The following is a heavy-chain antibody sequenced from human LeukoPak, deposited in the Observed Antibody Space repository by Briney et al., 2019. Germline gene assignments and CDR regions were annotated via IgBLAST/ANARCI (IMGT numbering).Heavy chain of an antibody. CDR3: AKPEGGG. CDR2: IIGGGGRT. D-gene: IGHD1-14*01. V-gene: IGHV3-23*01. CDR1: GFTFSSYS. Sequence: GGSLRLSCAASGFTFSSYSMSWVRQAPGKGLEWVSNIIGGGGRTYYPDPVKGRFTISRDKSKNMVYLQRNGLRAEDTAVYYCAKPEGGGWGQGTLVTVSS. J-gene: IGHJ4*02.